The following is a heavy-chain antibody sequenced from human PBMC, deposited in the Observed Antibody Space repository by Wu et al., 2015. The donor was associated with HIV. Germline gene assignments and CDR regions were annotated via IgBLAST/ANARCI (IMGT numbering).Heavy chain of an antibody. CDR2: ISNDGSNK. CDR3: AREGYTEYGVSDY. Sequence: QVQLVESGGGVVQPGRSLRLSCAASGFTFSSYPMHWVRQAPGKGLEWVALISNDGSNKYYADSVKGRFTISRDNSKNTLYLQMNSLRAEDTAVHYCAREGYTEYGVSDYWGQGTLVTVSS. CDR1: GFTFSSYP. V-gene: IGHV3-30-3*01. D-gene: IGHD4-17*01. J-gene: IGHJ4*02.